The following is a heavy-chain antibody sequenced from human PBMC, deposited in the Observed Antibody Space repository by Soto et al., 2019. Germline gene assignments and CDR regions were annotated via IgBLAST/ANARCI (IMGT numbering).Heavy chain of an antibody. CDR1: GYTFTSYA. V-gene: IGHV1-3*01. CDR3: ARGRWLVPSPHYYYYMDV. J-gene: IGHJ6*03. Sequence: QVQLVQSGAEVKKPGASVKVSCKASGYTFTSYAMHWVRQAPGQRLEWMGWINAGNGNTKYSQKFQGRVTITRDTSASTAYMELSSLRSEDTAVYYCARGRWLVPSPHYYYYMDVWGKGTTVTVSS. D-gene: IGHD6-19*01. CDR2: INAGNGNT.